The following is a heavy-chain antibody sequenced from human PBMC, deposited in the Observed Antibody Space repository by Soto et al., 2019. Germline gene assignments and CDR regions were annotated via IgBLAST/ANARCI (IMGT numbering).Heavy chain of an antibody. CDR1: GFTFNSFG. CDR3: ARTGLQIIQATSYYYGLDV. D-gene: IGHD3-3*01. V-gene: IGHV3-33*01. J-gene: IGHJ6*02. CDR2: IWHDGTNR. Sequence: QVPLVESGGGVVQPGTSLRLSCEASGFTFNSFGMHWVRQAPGKGLEWVAMIWHDGTNRYYVDSVKGRFTISRDNSKDTLYLQMNNLRAEDTAVYYCARTGLQIIQATSYYYGLDVWGQGTTVTVSS.